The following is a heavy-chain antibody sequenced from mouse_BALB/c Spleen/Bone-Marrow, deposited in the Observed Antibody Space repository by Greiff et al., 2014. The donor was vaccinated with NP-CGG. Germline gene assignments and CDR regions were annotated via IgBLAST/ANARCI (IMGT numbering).Heavy chain of an antibody. J-gene: IGHJ1*01. Sequence: EVQGVESGSELVKPGASVKLSCAASGFNIKDTYMHWVKQRPEQGLEWIGRIDPANGDTKYDPKFQGKATITADTSSNTAYLQLSSLTSEDTAVYYCTRPSFYYGSGYWYFDVWGAGTTVTVSS. CDR1: GFNIKDTY. D-gene: IGHD1-1*01. V-gene: IGHV14-3*02. CDR2: IDPANGDT. CDR3: TRPSFYYGSGYWYFDV.